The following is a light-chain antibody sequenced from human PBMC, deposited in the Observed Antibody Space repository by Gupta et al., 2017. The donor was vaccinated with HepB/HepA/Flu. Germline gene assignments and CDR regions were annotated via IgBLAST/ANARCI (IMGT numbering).Light chain of an antibody. CDR1: LCVSSN. CDR2: ASS. V-gene: IGKV3-15*01. J-gene: IGKJ5*01. Sequence: EIVMTPSPASLSVSPGERATLSCSASLCVSSNFAWYQQKPGQPPRLLIYASSTRATGSPARFSGRGSGTEFTLTISSLQAEDFAVYYCQQYNNWPLTFGQGTRLEIK. CDR3: QQYNNWPLT.